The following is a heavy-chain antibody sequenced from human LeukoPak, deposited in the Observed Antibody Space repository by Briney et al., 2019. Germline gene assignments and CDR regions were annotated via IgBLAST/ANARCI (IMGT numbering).Heavy chain of an antibody. J-gene: IGHJ5*02. V-gene: IGHV1-69*01. D-gene: IGHD6-19*01. Sequence: ASVRVSCKASGGTFSSYAISWVRQAPGQVLEWMGGLIPIFGTANYAQKFQGRVTITADESTSTAYMELSSLRSEDTAVYYCARDPSIAVAGQNWFDPWGQGTLVTVSS. CDR2: LIPIFGTA. CDR3: ARDPSIAVAGQNWFDP. CDR1: GGTFSSYA.